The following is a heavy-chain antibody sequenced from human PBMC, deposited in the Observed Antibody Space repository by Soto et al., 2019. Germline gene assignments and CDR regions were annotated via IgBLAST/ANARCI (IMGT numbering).Heavy chain of an antibody. CDR3: ARYCSSTSCYGRKIYGMDV. J-gene: IGHJ6*02. Sequence: SETLSLTCTVSGGSISSYYWSWIRQPPGKGLEWIGYIYYSGSTNYNPSLKSRVTISVDTSKNQFSLKLSSVTAADTAVYYCARYCSSTSCYGRKIYGMDVWGQGTTVTVSS. D-gene: IGHD2-2*01. CDR2: IYYSGST. V-gene: IGHV4-59*01. CDR1: GGSISSYY.